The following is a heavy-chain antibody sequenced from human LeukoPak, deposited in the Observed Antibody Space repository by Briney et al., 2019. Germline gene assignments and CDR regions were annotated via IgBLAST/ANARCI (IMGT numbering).Heavy chain of an antibody. Sequence: SETLSLTCAVYGGSFSGYYWSWIRQPPGKGLEWIGEINHSGSTNYNPSLKSRVTISVDTSKNQFSLKLSSVTAADTAVYYCARGPYYYGSGSYYYYYYYGVDVWGQGTTVTVSS. V-gene: IGHV4-34*01. CDR2: INHSGST. CDR3: ARGPYYYGSGSYYYYYYYGVDV. CDR1: GGSFSGYY. D-gene: IGHD3-10*01. J-gene: IGHJ6*02.